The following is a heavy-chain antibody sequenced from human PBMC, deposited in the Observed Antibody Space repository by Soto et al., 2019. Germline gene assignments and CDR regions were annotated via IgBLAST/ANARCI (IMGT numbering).Heavy chain of an antibody. CDR2: IYYSAST. Sequence: PSETLSLTCTVSGGSISTYYWSWIRQHPGKGLEWIGYIYYSASTNYSPSLKSRVTISVDTSKNQFSLNLSSVTAADTAVYYCARHLPYCGGDCYSLDYWGQGTLVTVSS. D-gene: IGHD2-21*02. CDR3: ARHLPYCGGDCYSLDY. J-gene: IGHJ4*02. CDR1: GGSISTYY. V-gene: IGHV4-59*08.